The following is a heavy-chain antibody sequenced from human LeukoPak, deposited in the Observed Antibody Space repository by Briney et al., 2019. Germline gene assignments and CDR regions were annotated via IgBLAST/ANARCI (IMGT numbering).Heavy chain of an antibody. V-gene: IGHV3-23*01. D-gene: IGHD3-16*01. CDR3: ARHWV. CDR2: ISRSGGNT. J-gene: IGHJ4*02. Sequence: PGGPLRLSCGASVFGYRGYDMRWVREAPGKGLEWVSTISRSGGNTYYADSVQGRFTISRDNSKNTLSLQMNNLRVDDAAVYYCARHWVWGQGTLVTVSS. CDR1: VFGYRGYD.